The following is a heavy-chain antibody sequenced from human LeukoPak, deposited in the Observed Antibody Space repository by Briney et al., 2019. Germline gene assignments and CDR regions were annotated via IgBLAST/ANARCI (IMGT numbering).Heavy chain of an antibody. V-gene: IGHV4-34*01. Sequence: SETLSLTCAVYGGSFSGYYWSWIRQPPGKGLEWIGEINHSGSTNYNPSLKSRVTISVDTSKNQFSLKLSSVTAADTAVYYCATADSGYDSEFDYWGQGTLVTVSS. J-gene: IGHJ4*02. CDR3: ATADSGYDSEFDY. D-gene: IGHD5-12*01. CDR1: GGSFSGYY. CDR2: INHSGST.